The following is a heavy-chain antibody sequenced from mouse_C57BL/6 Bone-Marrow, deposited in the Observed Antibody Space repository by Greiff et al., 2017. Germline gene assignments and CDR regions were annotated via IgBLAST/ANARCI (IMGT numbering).Heavy chain of an antibody. D-gene: IGHD4-1*02. J-gene: IGHJ2*01. V-gene: IGHV1-69*01. CDR1: GYTFTSYW. Sequence: QVQLQQPGAELVMPGASVKLSCKASGYTFTSYWMHWVKQRPGQGLEWIGEIDPSDSYTNYNQNFKGKCTLTVDKSSSTAYMQLSSLTSEDSAVFYCARVTTEVYFDYWGQGTTLTVSS. CDR3: ARVTTEVYFDY. CDR2: IDPSDSYT.